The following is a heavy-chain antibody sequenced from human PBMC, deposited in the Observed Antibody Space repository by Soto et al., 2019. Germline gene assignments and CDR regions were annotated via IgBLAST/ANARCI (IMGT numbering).Heavy chain of an antibody. CDR3: ARLSDIRGPYDRSAFDI. J-gene: IGHJ3*02. D-gene: IGHD3-22*01. V-gene: IGHV5-51*01. CDR2: IYPGDSDT. Sequence: GESLKISCKASGYSFTGYWIGWVRQMPGKGLEWMGIIYPGDSDTRYSPSFQGQVTISADKSIRTAYLQWSSLKASDTAMYYCARLSDIRGPYDRSAFDIWGQGTMVTVSS. CDR1: GYSFTGYW.